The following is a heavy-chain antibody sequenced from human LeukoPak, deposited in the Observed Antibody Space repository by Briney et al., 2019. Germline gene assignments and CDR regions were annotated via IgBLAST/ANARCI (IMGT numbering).Heavy chain of an antibody. CDR1: GFTFSNYD. J-gene: IGHJ4*02. CDR2: ISSGSVI. V-gene: IGHV3-48*02. Sequence: PGGSLRLSCATSGFTFSNYDMNWVRQAPGKGLERVSYISSGSVIYYADSVKGRFSISRDNAKNSLYLQMNGLRDEDTAVYYCARKFGLNDLNEYWGQGTLVTVSS. CDR3: ARKFGLNDLNEY. D-gene: IGHD3-10*01.